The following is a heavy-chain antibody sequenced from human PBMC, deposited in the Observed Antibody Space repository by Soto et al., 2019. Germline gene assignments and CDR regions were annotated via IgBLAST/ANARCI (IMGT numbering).Heavy chain of an antibody. Sequence: WGSLLLSCASSVFTFSIYGMHWVRQAPGKGLEWVAVISYDGSNKYYADSVKGRFTISRDNSKKTLYLQMNSLRAEDTAVYYCANEDQDAFDIWGQGTMVTVSS. CDR1: VFTFSIYG. CDR2: ISYDGSNK. V-gene: IGHV3-30*18. J-gene: IGHJ3*02. CDR3: ANEDQDAFDI.